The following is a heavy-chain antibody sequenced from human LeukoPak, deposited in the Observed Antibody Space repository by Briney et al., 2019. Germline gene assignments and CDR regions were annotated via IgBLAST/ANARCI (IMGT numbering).Heavy chain of an antibody. CDR1: GGSISSGSYY. D-gene: IGHD2-2*01. Sequence: PSENLSLTCTVSGGSISSGSYYWRWIRQPAGKGLEWIGRIYTSGSTNYNPSLKSRVTISVDTSKNQFSLKLSSVTAADTAVYYCARDPVPAYAFDIWGQGTMVTVS. J-gene: IGHJ3*02. CDR3: ARDPVPAYAFDI. V-gene: IGHV4-61*02. CDR2: IYTSGST.